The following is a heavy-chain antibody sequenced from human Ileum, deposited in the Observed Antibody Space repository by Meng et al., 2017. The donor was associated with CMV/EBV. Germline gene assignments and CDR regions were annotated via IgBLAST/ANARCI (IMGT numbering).Heavy chain of an antibody. J-gene: IGHJ4*02. CDR2: IRFDGSNQ. CDR3: AKSRDVYLRVDADS. CDR1: GFTFDTYG. D-gene: IGHD5-12*01. Sequence: GESLKISCAASGFTFDTYGMHWVRQAPGKGLEWVAYIRFDGSNQYYADSVKGRFTVSRDNSMHTLDLEMNSLRPEDTAVYYCAKSRDVYLRVDADSWGQGTLVTVSS. V-gene: IGHV3-30*02.